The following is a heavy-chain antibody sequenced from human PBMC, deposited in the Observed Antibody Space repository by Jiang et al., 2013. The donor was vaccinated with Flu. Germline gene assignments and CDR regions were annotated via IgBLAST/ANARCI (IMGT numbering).Heavy chain of an antibody. J-gene: IGHJ6*02. CDR2: ISYDGSLE. Sequence: SLRLSCTGSGFTFGDYTMHWVRQAPGKGLEWVAFISYDGSLEYYADSVKGRFTISRDKSKNTVYLQMNSLRTEDTAVYFCARGGTGFDHYYGMDVWGQGTTVTVSS. CDR1: GFTFGDYT. D-gene: IGHD1-1*01. CDR3: ARGGTGFDHYYGMDV. V-gene: IGHV3-30*04.